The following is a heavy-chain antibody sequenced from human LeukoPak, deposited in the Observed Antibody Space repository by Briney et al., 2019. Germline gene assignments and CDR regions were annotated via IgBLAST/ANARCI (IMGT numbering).Heavy chain of an antibody. Sequence: GGSLRLSCAASGFTFSSYAMSWVRQAPGKGLEWVSAISGSGGSTYYADSVKGRFTISRDNSKNTLYLQMNSLRAEDTAVYYCATSITMIVVEDYWGQGTLVTVSS. D-gene: IGHD3-22*01. V-gene: IGHV3-23*01. CDR1: GFTFSSYA. CDR3: ATSITMIVVEDY. J-gene: IGHJ4*02. CDR2: ISGSGGST.